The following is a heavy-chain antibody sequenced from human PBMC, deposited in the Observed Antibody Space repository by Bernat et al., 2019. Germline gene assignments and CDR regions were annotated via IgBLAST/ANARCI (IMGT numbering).Heavy chain of an antibody. D-gene: IGHD3-10*01. V-gene: IGHV3-30*03. CDR3: ARDGDGASLLWFGDYYGMDV. Sequence: QVQLVESGGGVVQPGRSLRLSCAASGFTFSTYGMHWVRQAPGKGLEWVTVISSDGNNKYYADSVKGRFTISRDNSKNTLYLQMNSLRAEDTAVYYCARDGDGASLLWFGDYYGMDVWGQGTTVTVSS. CDR1: GFTFSTYG. CDR2: ISSDGNNK. J-gene: IGHJ6*02.